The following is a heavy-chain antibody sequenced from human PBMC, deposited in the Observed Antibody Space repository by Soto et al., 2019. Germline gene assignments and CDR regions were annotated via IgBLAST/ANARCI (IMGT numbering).Heavy chain of an antibody. V-gene: IGHV1-69*02. Sequence: SVKVSCKASGGTFSSYTISWVRQAPGQGLEWMGRIIPILGIANYAQKFQGRVTITADKSTSTAYMELSSLRSEDTAVYYCARGSAYYGSGSYCDYWGQGTLVTVSS. J-gene: IGHJ4*02. CDR3: ARGSAYYGSGSYCDY. CDR1: GGTFSSYT. CDR2: IIPILGIA. D-gene: IGHD3-10*01.